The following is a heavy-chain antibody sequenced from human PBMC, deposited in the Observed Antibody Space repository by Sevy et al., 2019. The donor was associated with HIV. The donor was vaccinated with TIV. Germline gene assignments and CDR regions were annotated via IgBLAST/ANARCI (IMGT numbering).Heavy chain of an antibody. V-gene: IGHV3-15*01. Sequence: GGSLRLSCAASGFTFSNAWMSWVRQSPGKGLEWVGRIRSKAGGGTTDYVPIVKGKFTISRDDSRDILYLQLNSLETEDTAVYYCTTDHRRDGIVVVPFEYWGQGTLVTVSS. CDR3: TTDHRRDGIVVVPFEY. CDR2: IRSKAGGGTT. D-gene: IGHD2-15*01. J-gene: IGHJ4*02. CDR1: GFTFSNAW.